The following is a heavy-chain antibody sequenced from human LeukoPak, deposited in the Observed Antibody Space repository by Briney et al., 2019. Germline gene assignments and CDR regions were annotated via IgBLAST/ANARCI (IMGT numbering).Heavy chain of an antibody. D-gene: IGHD1-14*01. Sequence: PGGSLRLSCAASGFTFSSYAMSWVRQTPGKGLEWVSAISGSGGSTYYADSVKGRFTISRDNSKNTLYLQMNSLRAGDTAVYYCAKDLLGNRRYMDVWGKGTTVTVSS. CDR1: GFTFSSYA. CDR2: ISGSGGST. J-gene: IGHJ6*03. V-gene: IGHV3-23*01. CDR3: AKDLLGNRRYMDV.